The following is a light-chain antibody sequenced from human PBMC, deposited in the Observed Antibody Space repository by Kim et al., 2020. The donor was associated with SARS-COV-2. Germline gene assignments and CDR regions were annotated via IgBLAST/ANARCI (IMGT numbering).Light chain of an antibody. Sequence: SVKLTCTLSSGHSSYAIAWHQQQPEKGPRYLMKLNSDGSHSKGDGIPDRFSGSSSGAERYLTISSLQSEDEADYYCQTWGTGIWVFGGWTQLTVL. J-gene: IGLJ3*02. CDR2: LNSDGSH. CDR3: QTWGTGIWV. CDR1: SGHSSYA. V-gene: IGLV4-69*01.